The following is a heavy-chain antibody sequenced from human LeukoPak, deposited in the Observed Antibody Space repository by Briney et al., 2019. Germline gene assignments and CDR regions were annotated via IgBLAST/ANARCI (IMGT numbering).Heavy chain of an antibody. J-gene: IGHJ5*02. CDR2: IYSDNT. D-gene: IGHD6-19*01. Sequence: GGSLRLSCTVSGFTVSSNSMSWVRQAPGKGLEWVSFIYSDNTHYSDSVKGRFTISRDSSKNTLYLQMNSLRAEDTAVYYCAKDPRKNSNGWYRGADWFDPWGQGTLVTVSS. V-gene: IGHV3-66*03. CDR1: GFTVSSNS. CDR3: AKDPRKNSNGWYRGADWFDP.